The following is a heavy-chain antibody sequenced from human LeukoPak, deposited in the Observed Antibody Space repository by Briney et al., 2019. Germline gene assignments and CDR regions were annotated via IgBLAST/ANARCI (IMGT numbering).Heavy chain of an antibody. CDR3: ARAIRWRIAARPYYFDY. V-gene: IGHV1-8*01. CDR1: GYTFTSYD. Sequence: ASVKVSCKASGYTFTSYDINWVRQATGQGLEWMGWMNPNSGNTGYAQKFQGRVTMTRNTSISTAYMELSSLRSEDTAVYYCARAIRWRIAARPYYFDYWGQGTLVTVSS. J-gene: IGHJ4*02. D-gene: IGHD6-6*01. CDR2: MNPNSGNT.